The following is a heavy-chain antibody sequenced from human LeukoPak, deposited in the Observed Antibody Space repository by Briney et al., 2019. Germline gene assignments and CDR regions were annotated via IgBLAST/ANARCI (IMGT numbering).Heavy chain of an antibody. D-gene: IGHD3-10*01. J-gene: IGHJ6*03. CDR2: IYTSGST. Sequence: PSETLSLTCTVSGGSNSSGSYYWSWIRQPAGKGLEWIGRIYTSGSTNYNPSLKSRVTMSVDTSKNQFSLKLSSVTAADTAVYYCARAVGSGSFQTYYYYMDVRGKGTTVTVSS. CDR1: GGSNSSGSYY. V-gene: IGHV4-61*02. CDR3: ARAVGSGSFQTYYYYMDV.